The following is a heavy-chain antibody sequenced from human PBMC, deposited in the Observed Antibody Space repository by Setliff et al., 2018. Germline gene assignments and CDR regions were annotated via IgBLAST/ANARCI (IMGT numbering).Heavy chain of an antibody. D-gene: IGHD4-17*01. J-gene: IGHJ4*02. V-gene: IGHV1-46*01. CDR3: ARVIGGLRSHLASLDY. Sequence: ASVKVSCKASGGTFSSYAISWVRQAPGQGLEWMGWMNPSGGSTSYAQKFQGRVTMTRDTSTSTVYMELSSLRSEDTAVYYCARVIGGLRSHLASLDYWGQGTLVTVSS. CDR2: MNPSGGST. CDR1: GGTFSSYA.